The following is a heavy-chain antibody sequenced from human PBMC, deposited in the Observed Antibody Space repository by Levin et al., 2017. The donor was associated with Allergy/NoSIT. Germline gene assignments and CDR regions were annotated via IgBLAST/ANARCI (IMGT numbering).Heavy chain of an antibody. V-gene: IGHV4-39*01. CDR1: GGSISSSSYY. CDR3: ARLGMGTLVRGVPIDH. J-gene: IGHJ4*02. CDR2: IFYSGST. Sequence: SETLSLTCTVSGGSISSSSYYWGWIRQPPGTGLEWIGSIFYSGSTFYNPSLKSRVTISVDTSKNPFSLKLSSVTAADTAVYYCARLGMGTLVRGVPIDHWGQGTLVTVSS. D-gene: IGHD3-10*01.